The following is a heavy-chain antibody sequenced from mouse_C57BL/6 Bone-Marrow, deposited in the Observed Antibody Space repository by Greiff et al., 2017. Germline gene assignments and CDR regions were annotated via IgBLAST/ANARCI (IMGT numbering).Heavy chain of an antibody. CDR1: GYNFTRDG. CDR3: AIDSAYYFDY. CDR2: IYPRSGKT. V-gene: IGHV1-81*01. Sequence: VQLQESGAELARPGASVKLSCKASGYNFTRDGISWVQQRPGQGLAWIGEIYPRSGKTYYNEKFKGKATLTADKPSSTAYMELRRLTSEDSAVYLCAIDSAYYFDYWGQGTTLTDSS. J-gene: IGHJ2*01.